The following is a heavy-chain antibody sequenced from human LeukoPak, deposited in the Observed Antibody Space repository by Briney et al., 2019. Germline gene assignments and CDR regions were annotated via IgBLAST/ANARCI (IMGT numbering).Heavy chain of an antibody. V-gene: IGHV3-9*01. J-gene: IGHJ6*04. D-gene: IGHD4-17*01. CDR1: GFTFDDYP. Sequence: GGSLRLSCAASGFTFDDYPMHWVRHAPGKGLEWVSGISWNSGSIGCADSVKGRFTISRDNSKNTLYLQMNSLRAEDTAVYYCAIRLRSGYGDSMDVWGKGTTVTISS. CDR2: ISWNSGSI. CDR3: AIRLRSGYGDSMDV.